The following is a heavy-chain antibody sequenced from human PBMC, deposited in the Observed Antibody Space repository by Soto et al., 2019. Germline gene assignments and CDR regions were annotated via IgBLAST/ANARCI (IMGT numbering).Heavy chain of an antibody. D-gene: IGHD5-12*01. V-gene: IGHV3-53*01. CDR1: GFNVTNTY. CDR2: ISGPGVT. Sequence: GGSLRLSCAASGFNVTNTYMHWVRQAPGKGLEWVSVISGPGVTYYADSVKGRIALSRDTSQNTMYLHMRNLRADDTAVYYCARTRLQYRELVSWGQGTLVTVSS. CDR3: ARTRLQYRELVS. J-gene: IGHJ5*02.